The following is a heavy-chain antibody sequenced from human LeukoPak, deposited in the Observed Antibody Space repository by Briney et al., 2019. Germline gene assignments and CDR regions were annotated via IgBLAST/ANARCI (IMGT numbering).Heavy chain of an antibody. D-gene: IGHD2-21*01. CDR2: TSSSDAST. J-gene: IGHJ4*02. CDR3: AKAPVTSCRGAYCYPFDS. CDR1: GFTLSTYA. V-gene: IGHV3-23*01. Sequence: GESLRLSCAASGFTLSTYAMSWVRQTPGKGLEWVAATSSSDASTYHADSVRGRFTISRDNSKNTLYLQMNSLRAEDAAVYFCAKAPVTSCRGAYCYPFDSWGQGTLVTVSS.